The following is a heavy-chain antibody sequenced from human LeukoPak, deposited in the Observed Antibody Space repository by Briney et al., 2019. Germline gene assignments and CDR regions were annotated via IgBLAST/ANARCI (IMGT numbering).Heavy chain of an antibody. CDR3: ARAATPRFATILGVEDY. Sequence: SVKVSCKASGGTFSSYAISWVRQAPGQGLEWMGGIIPIFGTANYAQKFQGRVTITTDESTSTAYMELSSLRSEDTAVYYCARAATPRFATILGVEDYWGQGTLVTVSS. J-gene: IGHJ4*02. CDR2: IIPIFGTA. V-gene: IGHV1-69*05. D-gene: IGHD3-3*01. CDR1: GGTFSSYA.